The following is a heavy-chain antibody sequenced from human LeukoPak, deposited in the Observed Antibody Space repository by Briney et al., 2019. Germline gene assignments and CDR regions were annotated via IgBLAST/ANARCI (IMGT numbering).Heavy chain of an antibody. J-gene: IGHJ5*02. V-gene: IGHV4-30-4*08. CDR3: ARAVEASLQPRFDP. Sequence: SETLSLTCTVSGDSITSGDYYWSWIRQPPGKGLEWIGYIFHSGIAYYHPSLRSRVSISVETSKNRFSLNLNFVTAADTGLYFCARAVEASLQPRFDP. CDR2: IFHSGIA. CDR1: GDSITSGDYY. D-gene: IGHD3-16*02.